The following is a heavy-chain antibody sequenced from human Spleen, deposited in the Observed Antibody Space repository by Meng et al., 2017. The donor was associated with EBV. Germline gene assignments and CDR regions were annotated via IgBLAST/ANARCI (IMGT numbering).Heavy chain of an antibody. CDR1: GESLSGYY. CDR2: INHSGST. CDR3: ARGSSSGWYYEYFQH. Sequence: QVHVQPWGAGLLTPSETLSLTCAVYGESLSGYYWSWIRQPPGKGLEWIGQINHSGSTNYNPSLKSRVTISVDTSKNHFSLTLSSVTAADTAVYYCARGSSSGWYYEYFQHWGQGTLVTVSS. D-gene: IGHD6-19*01. V-gene: IGHV4-34*01. J-gene: IGHJ1*01.